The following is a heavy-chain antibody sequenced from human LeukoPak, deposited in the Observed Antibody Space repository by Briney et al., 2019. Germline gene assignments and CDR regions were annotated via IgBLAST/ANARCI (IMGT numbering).Heavy chain of an antibody. Sequence: GGSLRLSCAASGFTFSNYDMHWVRQAPGEGLEWVAVIWYDGSDKFHADSVKGRFTISRDNSKNTLYLQMNSLRVEDTAVYYCARPVVLGAYLRGAYYFDSWGQGTLVTVSS. CDR3: ARPVVLGAYLRGAYYFDS. CDR1: GFTFSNYD. V-gene: IGHV3-33*01. CDR2: IWYDGSDK. D-gene: IGHD3-16*01. J-gene: IGHJ4*02.